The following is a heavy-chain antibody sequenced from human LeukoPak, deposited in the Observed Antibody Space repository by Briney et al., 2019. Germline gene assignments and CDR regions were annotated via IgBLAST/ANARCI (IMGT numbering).Heavy chain of an antibody. Sequence: ASVKVSCRASGYTFSGYFMHWVRQAPGQGLEWMGWIYPNSGGTKYAQKFQGRVTMTRDTSISTIYMELSSLRSDDTAVYYCARFSGSSNFVYWGQGTLVTVPS. CDR1: GYTFSGYF. CDR3: ARFSGSSNFVY. J-gene: IGHJ4*02. D-gene: IGHD1-26*01. CDR2: IYPNSGGT. V-gene: IGHV1-2*02.